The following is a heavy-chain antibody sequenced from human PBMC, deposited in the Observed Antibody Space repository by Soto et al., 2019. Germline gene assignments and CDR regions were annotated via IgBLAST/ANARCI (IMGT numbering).Heavy chain of an antibody. CDR2: IIPIFGTA. Sequence: SVKVSCKASGGTFSSYAISWVRQAPGQGLEWMGGIIPIFGTANYAQKFQGRVTITADESTSTAYMELSSLRSEDTAVYYCARAPPYSGSYLVVSPFDYWGQGTLVTVSS. D-gene: IGHD1-26*01. CDR3: ARAPPYSGSYLVVSPFDY. CDR1: GGTFSSYA. V-gene: IGHV1-69*13. J-gene: IGHJ4*02.